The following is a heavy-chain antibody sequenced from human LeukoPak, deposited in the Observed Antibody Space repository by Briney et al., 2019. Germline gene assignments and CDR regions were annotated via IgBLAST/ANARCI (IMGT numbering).Heavy chain of an antibody. J-gene: IGHJ6*02. CDR1: GFTFGTYW. CDR2: IKQDGSEK. V-gene: IGHV3-7*01. Sequence: PGGSLRLSCVASGFTFGTYWMTWVRQAPGKGLEWVANIKQDGSEKYYVDSVKGRFTISRDNAKNSLYLQMNSLRAEDTAVYYCARDPPEYCSSTSCHYYGMDVWGQGTTVTVSS. CDR3: ARDPPEYCSSTSCHYYGMDV. D-gene: IGHD2-2*01.